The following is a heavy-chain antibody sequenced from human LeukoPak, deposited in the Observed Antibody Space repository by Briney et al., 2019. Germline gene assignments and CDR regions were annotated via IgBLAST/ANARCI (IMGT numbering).Heavy chain of an antibody. Sequence: SVKVSCKASGGTFSSYAISWVRQAPGQGLEWMGGIIPIFGTANYAQKFQGRVTITTDESTSAAYMELSSLRSEDTAVYYCARGHYYVDTAMVNYNWFDPWGQGTLVTVSS. CDR3: ARGHYYVDTAMVNYNWFDP. CDR1: GGTFSSYA. CDR2: IIPIFGTA. V-gene: IGHV1-69*05. J-gene: IGHJ5*02. D-gene: IGHD5-18*01.